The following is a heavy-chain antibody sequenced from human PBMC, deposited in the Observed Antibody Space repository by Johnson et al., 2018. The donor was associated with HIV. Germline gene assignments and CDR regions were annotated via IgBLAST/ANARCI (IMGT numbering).Heavy chain of an antibody. D-gene: IGHD5-24*01. V-gene: IGHV3-66*01. J-gene: IGHJ3*02. CDR2: LYSGGAT. Sequence: VQLVESGGGLVQPGGSLRLSCAASGFTVSRNYMNWVRQAPGKGLEWVSVLYSGGATYYAASVKGRFTISRDNSKNTLYLQMNSLRAEDTAVYYCARFGDMATSFHGFDIWGQGTMVTVSS. CDR1: GFTVSRNY. CDR3: ARFGDMATSFHGFDI.